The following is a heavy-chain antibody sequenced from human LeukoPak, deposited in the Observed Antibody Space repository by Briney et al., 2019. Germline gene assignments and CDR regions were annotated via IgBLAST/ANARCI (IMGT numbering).Heavy chain of an antibody. J-gene: IGHJ4*02. CDR1: GFTFSRHG. V-gene: IGHV3-30*03. Sequence: PGGSLRLSCEASGFTFSRHGMHWVRQAPGKGLEWVAVISYDGSNKYYADSVKGRFTISRDNAKNSLYLQVNSLRAEDTAVYFCARGTLGAWGWWGQGTLVTVSS. CDR3: ARGTLGAWGW. CDR2: ISYDGSNK. D-gene: IGHD6-19*01.